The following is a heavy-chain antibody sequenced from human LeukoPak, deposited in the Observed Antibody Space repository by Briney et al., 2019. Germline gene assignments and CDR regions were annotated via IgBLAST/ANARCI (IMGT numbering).Heavy chain of an antibody. Sequence: SETLSLTCTVSGYSISSGYYWGWIRQPPGKGLEWIGSIYHSGSTYYNPSLKSRVTISVDTSKNQFSLKLSSVTAADTAVYYCARGSRIAVAGTIDYWGQGTLVTVSS. D-gene: IGHD6-19*01. CDR1: GYSISSGYY. V-gene: IGHV4-38-2*02. CDR2: IYHSGST. CDR3: ARGSRIAVAGTIDY. J-gene: IGHJ4*02.